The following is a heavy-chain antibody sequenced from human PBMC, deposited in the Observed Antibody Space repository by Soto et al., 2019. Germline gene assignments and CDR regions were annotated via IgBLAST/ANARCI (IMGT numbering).Heavy chain of an antibody. Sequence: PGGSLRLSCTASGFTFSSHGMHWVRQAPGKGLEWVAGILYDGTNKYYADSVKGRFAISRDNSKNTLYLQMNSLRAEDTAAYRCAKREGQNYDSWSGYYFDNWGQGTLVTVSS. D-gene: IGHD3-3*01. CDR3: AKREGQNYDSWSGYYFDN. J-gene: IGHJ4*02. CDR2: ILYDGTNK. CDR1: GFTFSSHG. V-gene: IGHV3-30*18.